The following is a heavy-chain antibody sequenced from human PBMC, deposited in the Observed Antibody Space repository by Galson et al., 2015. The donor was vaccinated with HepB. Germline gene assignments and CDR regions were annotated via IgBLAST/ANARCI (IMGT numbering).Heavy chain of an antibody. J-gene: IGHJ5*02. V-gene: IGHV3-11*01. D-gene: IGHD2-2*03. CDR2: TRSRRSTI. Sequence: AAAELALNHASPSWSPPAGGTGREWDSYTRSRRSTIYYADSVEGRFTLSRDNPKNSLYLQMNSLRAEDTAVYYCARDWMDWFDPWGQGTLVTVSS. CDR3: ARDWMDWFDP. CDR1: ELALNHAS.